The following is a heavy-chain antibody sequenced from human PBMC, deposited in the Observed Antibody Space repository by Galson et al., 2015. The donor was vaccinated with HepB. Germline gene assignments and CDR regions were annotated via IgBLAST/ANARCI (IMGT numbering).Heavy chain of an antibody. D-gene: IGHD6-13*01. CDR1: GDSVSSNSAA. CDR2: TYYRSKWYN. CDR3: ARDTSSSRYVAFDI. V-gene: IGHV6-1*01. Sequence: CAISGDSVSSNSAAWNWIRQSPSRGLEWLGRTYYRSKWYNDYAVSVKSRITINPDTSKNQFSLQLNSVTPEDTAVYYCARDTSSSRYVAFDIWGQGTMVTVSS. J-gene: IGHJ3*02.